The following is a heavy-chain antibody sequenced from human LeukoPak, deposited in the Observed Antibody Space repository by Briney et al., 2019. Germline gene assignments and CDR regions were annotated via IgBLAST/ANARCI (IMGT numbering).Heavy chain of an antibody. CDR2: INHTGTT. J-gene: IGHJ6*03. CDR1: GGSFNTYY. V-gene: IGHV4-34*01. Sequence: SETLSLTCAVYGGSFNTYYWNWIRQSPGKGLEWIGEINHTGTTNYNPSLKSRFTISVDTSKNQFSLKLTSGTAADTAVYYCARGRGDGYNYPPYYYYYYMDVWGKGTTVTVSS. CDR3: ARGRGDGYNYPPYYYYYYMDV. D-gene: IGHD5-24*01.